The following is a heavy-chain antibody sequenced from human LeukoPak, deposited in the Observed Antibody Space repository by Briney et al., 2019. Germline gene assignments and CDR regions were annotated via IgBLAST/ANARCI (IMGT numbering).Heavy chain of an antibody. D-gene: IGHD4-17*01. V-gene: IGHV1-2*02. Sequence: GASVKVSCKASGYTFTSYYMHRVRQAPGQGLEWMGWINPNSGDTNYAQKFQGRVTMTRDTSITTVYMELSRLRSDDTAVYYCARDRYGDSLLDDAFDIWGQGTMVTVSS. CDR3: ARDRYGDSLLDDAFDI. J-gene: IGHJ3*02. CDR1: GYTFTSYY. CDR2: INPNSGDT.